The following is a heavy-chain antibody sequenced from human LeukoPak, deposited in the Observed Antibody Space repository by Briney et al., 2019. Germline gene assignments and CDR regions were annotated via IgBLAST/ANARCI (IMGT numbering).Heavy chain of an antibody. Sequence: GGSLRLSCAASGXTFSSYAMHWVGQAPGKGLEWVALISYDGSGQYYTESVKGRFTISRENSKNTLYLQVNSLRVEDTAVYYCALNLGRVATMTYLDYWGQGTLVTVSS. CDR1: GXTFSSYA. D-gene: IGHD5-12*01. CDR2: ISYDGSGQ. J-gene: IGHJ4*02. CDR3: ALNLGRVATMTYLDY. V-gene: IGHV3-30-3*01.